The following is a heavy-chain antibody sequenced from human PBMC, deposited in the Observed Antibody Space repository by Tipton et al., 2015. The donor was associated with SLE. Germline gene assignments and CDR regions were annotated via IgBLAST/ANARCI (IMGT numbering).Heavy chain of an antibody. D-gene: IGHD2-8*01. Sequence: TLSLTCAVYGGSISSSSSYYWAWIRQPPGKGVEWIGEINHRGSTNYNPSLKSRVTISVDTSKNQFSLKLRSVTAADTAVYYCARHPSAPNPFEIWGRGTMVTVSS. J-gene: IGHJ3*02. CDR1: GGSISSSSSYY. CDR3: ARHPSAPNPFEI. CDR2: INHRGST. V-gene: IGHV4-34*01.